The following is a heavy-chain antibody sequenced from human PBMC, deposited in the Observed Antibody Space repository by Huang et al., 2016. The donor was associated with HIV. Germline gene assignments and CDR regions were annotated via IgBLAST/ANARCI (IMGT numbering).Heavy chain of an antibody. CDR2: INNSGSA. CDR3: ARGLRFCRGGDCFPTHFQH. CDR1: GWSFRWSQ. D-gene: IGHD2-21*02. V-gene: IGHV4-34*02. J-gene: IGHJ1*01. Sequence: QVRLEQWGAGLLKPSETLSLTCAVYGWSFRWSQWTWIRQSPGKGLEWMGEINNSGSASYNPSRKTRVTITGDRSKNQCSRKMTSLTVTDTAVYFCARGLRFCRGGDCFPTHFQHWSQG.